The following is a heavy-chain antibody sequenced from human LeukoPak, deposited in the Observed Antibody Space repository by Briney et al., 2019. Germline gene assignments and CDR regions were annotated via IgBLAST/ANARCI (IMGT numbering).Heavy chain of an antibody. CDR3: GRDSRYYDSSGFSRGPLGY. J-gene: IGHJ4*02. CDR1: GFTFSNYW. CDR2: IKQDGSVK. Sequence: GGSLRLSCAVSGFTFSNYWMSWVRQSPGKGLEWVASIKQDGSVKYYVDSVKGRFTISRDNAKDSLYLQMNSLRAEDTAVYYCGRDSRYYDSSGFSRGPLGYWGQGTLVTVSS. D-gene: IGHD3-22*01. V-gene: IGHV3-7*03.